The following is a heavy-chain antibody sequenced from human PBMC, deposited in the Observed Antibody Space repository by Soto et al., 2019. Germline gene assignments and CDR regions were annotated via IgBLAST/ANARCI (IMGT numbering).Heavy chain of an antibody. J-gene: IGHJ5*02. Sequence: VGSLRLSCAASGFTFSSYGMHWVRQAPGKGLEWVAVISYDGSNKYYADSVKGRFTISRDNSKNTLYLQMNSLRAEDTAVYYCAKGNYDFWSGYYFDPWGQGTLVTVSS. V-gene: IGHV3-30*18. CDR2: ISYDGSNK. CDR3: AKGNYDFWSGYYFDP. CDR1: GFTFSSYG. D-gene: IGHD3-3*01.